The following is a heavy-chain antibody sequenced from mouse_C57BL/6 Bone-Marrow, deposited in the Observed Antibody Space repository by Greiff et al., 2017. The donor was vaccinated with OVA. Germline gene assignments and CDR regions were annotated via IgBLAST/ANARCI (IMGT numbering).Heavy chain of an antibody. D-gene: IGHD2-4*01. Sequence: VQVVESGAELVRPGTSVKMSCKASGYTFTNYWIGWAKQRPGHGLEWIGDIYPGGGYTNYNEKFKGKATLTADKSSSTAYMQFSSLTSEDSAIYYCARGDDYDPYAMDYWGQGTSVTVSS. J-gene: IGHJ4*01. CDR2: IYPGGGYT. V-gene: IGHV1-63*01. CDR3: ARGDDYDPYAMDY. CDR1: GYTFTNYW.